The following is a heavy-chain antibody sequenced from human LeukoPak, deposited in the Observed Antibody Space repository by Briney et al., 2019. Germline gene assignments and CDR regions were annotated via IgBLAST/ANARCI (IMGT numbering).Heavy chain of an antibody. J-gene: IGHJ4*02. CDR1: GFTFSSYS. Sequence: SPGGSLRLSCAASGFTFSSYSMNWVRQAPGKGLEWVSSISSSSSYIYYADSVKGRFTISRDNAKNSLYLQMNSLRAEDTAVYYCARDRLSNGSGKGYWGQGTLVTVSS. D-gene: IGHD3-10*01. CDR2: ISSSSSYI. V-gene: IGHV3-21*01. CDR3: ARDRLSNGSGKGY.